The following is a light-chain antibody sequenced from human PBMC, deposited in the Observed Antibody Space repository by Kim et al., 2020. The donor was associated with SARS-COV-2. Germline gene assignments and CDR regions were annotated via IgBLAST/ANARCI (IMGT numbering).Light chain of an antibody. J-gene: IGLJ1*01. Sequence: PGKTARITCVGNNIGSKSVHWYRQKTGQAPVVVLCFDSDRPSGIPERFSGSNSGNTATLTISGVEAGDEADYYCQVWDTSSDHHYVFGTGTKVTVL. CDR1: NIGSKS. CDR3: QVWDTSSDHHYV. CDR2: FDS. V-gene: IGLV3-21*04.